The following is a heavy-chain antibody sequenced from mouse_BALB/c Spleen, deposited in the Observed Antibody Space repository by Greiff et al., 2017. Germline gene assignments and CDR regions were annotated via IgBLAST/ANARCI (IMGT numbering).Heavy chain of an antibody. Sequence: EVQLQESGPDLVKPSQSLSLTCTVTGYSITSGYCWHWIRQFPGNKLEWMGYIHYSGSTNYNPSLKSRISITRDTSKNQFFLQLNSVTTEDTATYYCARGGGAWFAYWGQGTLVTVSA. CDR2: IHYSGST. CDR1: GYSITSGYC. CDR3: ARGGGAWFAY. J-gene: IGHJ3*01. V-gene: IGHV3-1*02.